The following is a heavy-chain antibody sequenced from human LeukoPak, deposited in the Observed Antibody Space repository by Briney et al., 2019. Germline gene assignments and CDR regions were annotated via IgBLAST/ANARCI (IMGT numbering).Heavy chain of an antibody. CDR1: GFSFSSYW. V-gene: IGHV3-74*01. D-gene: IGHD3-22*01. Sequence: GGSLRLSCAASGFSFSSYWMHWVRQAPGKGLVWVSRIKSDGSTNYADSVKGRFTISRDNAKNTVSLQMNSLRAEDTGVYFCARAPSEIGGYYPEYFRHWGQGTLVTVSS. CDR2: IKSDGST. CDR3: ARAPSEIGGYYPEYFRH. J-gene: IGHJ1*01.